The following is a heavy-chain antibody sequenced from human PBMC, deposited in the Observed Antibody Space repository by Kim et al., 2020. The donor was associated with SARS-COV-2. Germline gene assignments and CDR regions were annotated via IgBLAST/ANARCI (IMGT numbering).Heavy chain of an antibody. V-gene: IGHV3-48*03. Sequence: GGSLRLSCAASGFTFSSYEMNWVRQAPGKGLEWVSYISSSGSTIYYADSVKGRFTISRDNAKNSLYLQMNSLRAEDTAVYYCARDQGDSSSLDYWGQGTLVTVSS. CDR2: ISSSGSTI. CDR3: ARDQGDSSSLDY. D-gene: IGHD6-13*01. J-gene: IGHJ4*02. CDR1: GFTFSSYE.